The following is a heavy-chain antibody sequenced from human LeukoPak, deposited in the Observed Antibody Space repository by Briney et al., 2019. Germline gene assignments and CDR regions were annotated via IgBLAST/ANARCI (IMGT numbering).Heavy chain of an antibody. CDR1: GGTFTSYA. V-gene: IGHV1-69*13. CDR2: IIPIFGTA. Sequence: SVKVSCKASGGTFTSYAISWVRQAPGQGLEWMGGIIPIFGTAKYAQKFQGRVTITADESTSTAYMELSSLRSEDTAVYYCARSLEWGAARIDYWGQGTLVTVSS. CDR3: ARSLEWGAARIDY. D-gene: IGHD6-6*01. J-gene: IGHJ4*02.